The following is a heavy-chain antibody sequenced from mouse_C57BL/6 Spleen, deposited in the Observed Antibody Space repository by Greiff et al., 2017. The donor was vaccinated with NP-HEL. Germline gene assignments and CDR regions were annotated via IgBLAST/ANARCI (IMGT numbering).Heavy chain of an antibody. V-gene: IGHV1-7*01. J-gene: IGHJ3*01. CDR1: GYTFTSYW. Sequence: QVQLQQSGAELAKPGASVKLSCKASGYTFTSYWMHWVKQRPGQGLEWIGYINPSSGYTKYNQKFKDKATLTAEKSSSPAYMQLSSLTYEDSAVYYCARSLFADWGQGTLVTVSA. CDR2: INPSSGYT. CDR3: ARSLFAD.